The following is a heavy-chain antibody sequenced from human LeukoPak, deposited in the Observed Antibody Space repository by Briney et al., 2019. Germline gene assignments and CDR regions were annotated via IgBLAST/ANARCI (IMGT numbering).Heavy chain of an antibody. J-gene: IGHJ5*02. CDR1: GYSFTSHW. CDR3: ARRAYGSGHNYFDT. V-gene: IGHV5-51*01. Sequence: GESLKISCKGSGYSFTSHWIGWVRQMPGKGLEWMGIINPDDSDTRYSPSFQGQVTFSADKSISTAYLYWSSLKASDTAMYYCARRAYGSGHNYFDTWGQGTLVTVSS. D-gene: IGHD3-10*01. CDR2: INPDDSDT.